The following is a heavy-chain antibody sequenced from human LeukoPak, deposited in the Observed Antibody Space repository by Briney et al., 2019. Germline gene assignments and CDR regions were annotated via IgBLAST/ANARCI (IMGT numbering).Heavy chain of an antibody. J-gene: IGHJ3*02. V-gene: IGHV5-51*01. CDR3: ARPVDYYDTTGPGAFDI. CDR2: IYPGDSDT. D-gene: IGHD3-22*01. CDR1: GYSFTNYW. Sequence: GESLKISCKGSGYSFTNYWIGWVRQMPGKGLEWMGVIYPGDSDTRYSPSFQGQVTIPADKSISTAYLQWRSLQASDTAMFYCARPVDYYDTTGPGAFDIWGQGTMVTVSS.